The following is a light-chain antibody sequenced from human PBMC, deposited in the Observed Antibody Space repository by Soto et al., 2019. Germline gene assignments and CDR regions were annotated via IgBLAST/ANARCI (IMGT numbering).Light chain of an antibody. CDR1: QSISSH. J-gene: IGKJ4*02. V-gene: IGKV1-39*01. CDR3: QQSHSSPCT. Sequence: QMTQSPSSLFASVGDRVTITCRASQSISSHLNWYQQKVGQTPRLLIYAASTLQSEVTPRFSGSGSGTGFTITISGLQCEDFATYYCQQSHSSPCTFGGGTKIQI. CDR2: AAS.